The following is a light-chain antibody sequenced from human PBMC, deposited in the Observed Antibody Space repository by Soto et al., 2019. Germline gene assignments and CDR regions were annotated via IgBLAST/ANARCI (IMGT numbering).Light chain of an antibody. CDR1: QSVSSNY. Sequence: EIVLTQSPGTLSLSPGERATLSCRASQSVSSNYLTWYQQKPGQAPRLLIHGASSRATGIPDRFSGSGSGTDFTLTISRLEPEDFAVYYCQQYGSSPFTVGPGTKVDI. J-gene: IGKJ3*01. CDR2: GAS. CDR3: QQYGSSPFT. V-gene: IGKV3-20*01.